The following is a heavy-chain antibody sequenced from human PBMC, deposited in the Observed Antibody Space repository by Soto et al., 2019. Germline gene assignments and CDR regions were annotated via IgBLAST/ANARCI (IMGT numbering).Heavy chain of an antibody. CDR2: ISGNSGTT. D-gene: IGHD3-3*01. V-gene: IGHV3-23*01. Sequence: EVQLLESGGDFKQPGGSLRLSCEGSGFNFSNYALNWVRQAPGKRLEWVSVISGNSGTTYYAASVKGRFTISRDNSKEALYLQMNSLRADDTAVYYCAKGRAITVFGVITPFDSWGQGTLVTVSS. CDR1: GFNFSNYA. J-gene: IGHJ4*02. CDR3: AKGRAITVFGVITPFDS.